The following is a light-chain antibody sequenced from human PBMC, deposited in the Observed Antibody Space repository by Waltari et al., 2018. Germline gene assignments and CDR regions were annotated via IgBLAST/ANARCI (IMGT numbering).Light chain of an antibody. CDR1: QSVRST. CDR2: GTS. V-gene: IGKV3D-15*01. CDR3: QQYDHWPWT. Sequence: DIVMTQSPATLSLSPGESATLSCRASQSVRSTFAWFQQKPGQPPRLLIYGTSTRATGIPARFSGSGSGTEFSLTISSLQPEDFVTYYCQQYDHWPWTFGQGTRVEAK. J-gene: IGKJ1*01.